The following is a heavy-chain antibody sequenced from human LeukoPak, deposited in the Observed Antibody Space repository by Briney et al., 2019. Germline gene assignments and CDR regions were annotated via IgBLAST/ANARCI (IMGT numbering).Heavy chain of an antibody. D-gene: IGHD4-11*01. Sequence: AGGSLRLSCAASGFTFSSYSMNWVRQAPGKGLEWVSSISSSSSYIYYADSVKGRFTISRDNAKNSLYLQMNSLRAEDTAVYYCARGPLTVTPFDYWGQGTLVTVSS. CDR3: ARGPLTVTPFDY. V-gene: IGHV3-21*01. J-gene: IGHJ4*02. CDR1: GFTFSSYS. CDR2: ISSSSSYI.